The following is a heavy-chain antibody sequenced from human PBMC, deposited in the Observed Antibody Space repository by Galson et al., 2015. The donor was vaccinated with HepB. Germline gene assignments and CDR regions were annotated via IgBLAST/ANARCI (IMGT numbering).Heavy chain of an antibody. D-gene: IGHD3-10*01. CDR3: AREDSDYYGSGRGFDY. V-gene: IGHV3-33*01. CDR1: GFTFSSYG. Sequence: SLRLSCAASGFTFSSYGMHWVRQAPGKGLEWVAVIWYDGSNKYYADSVKGRLTISRDNSKNTLYVEMNSLRAEDTAVYYCAREDSDYYGSGRGFDYWGQGTLVTVSS. J-gene: IGHJ4*02. CDR2: IWYDGSNK.